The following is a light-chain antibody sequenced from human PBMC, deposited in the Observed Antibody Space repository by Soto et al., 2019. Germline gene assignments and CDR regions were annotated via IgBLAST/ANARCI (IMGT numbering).Light chain of an antibody. J-gene: IGLJ2*01. CDR3: QSYDSSLDVV. CDR1: SSNIGAGYD. CDR2: GNS. Sequence: QSVLTQPPSVSGAPGQRVTISCTGSSSNIGAGYDVHWYQQLPGTAPKLLIYGNSNRPSGVPDRFSGSNSGTSASLAITGLQAEDGADYYCQSYDSSLDVVFGGGTKLTVL. V-gene: IGLV1-40*01.